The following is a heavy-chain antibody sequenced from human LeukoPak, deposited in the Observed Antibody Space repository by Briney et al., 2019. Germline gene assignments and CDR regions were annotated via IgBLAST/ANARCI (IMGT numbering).Heavy chain of an antibody. V-gene: IGHV1-69*05. CDR2: IIPIFGTA. Sequence: ASVKVSCKASGGTFSSYAISWVRQAPGQGLEWMGRIIPIFGTANYAQKFQGRVTITTDESTSTAYVELSSLRSEDTAVYYCARASITGTRVDYWGQGTLVTVSS. D-gene: IGHD1-20*01. CDR1: GGTFSSYA. CDR3: ARASITGTRVDY. J-gene: IGHJ4*02.